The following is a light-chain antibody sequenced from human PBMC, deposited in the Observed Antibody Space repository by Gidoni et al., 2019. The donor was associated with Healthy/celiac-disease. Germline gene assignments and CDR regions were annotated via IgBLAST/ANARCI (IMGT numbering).Light chain of an antibody. CDR1: QDISNY. V-gene: IGKV1-33*01. J-gene: IGKJ4*01. CDR2: DAS. Sequence: DIQMTQSPSSLSASVGDRVTITCQASQDISNYLNWYQQKPGKAPKLLIYDASNLETGVPSRFSGSGSGTDFTFTISSLQPEDIETYYCQQYDNLPRTCGGGTKVEIK. CDR3: QQYDNLPRT.